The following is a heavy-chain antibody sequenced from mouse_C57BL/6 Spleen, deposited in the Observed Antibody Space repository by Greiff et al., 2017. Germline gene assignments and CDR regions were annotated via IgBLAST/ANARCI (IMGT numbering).Heavy chain of an antibody. Sequence: QVQLQQSGPELVKPGASVKISCKASGYAFSSSWMNWVKQRPGKGLEWIGRIYPGDGDTNYNGKFKGKATLTAVKSSSTAYMQLSSLTSEDSAVYFCARDSVTTAYYYAMDYWGQGTSVTVSS. CDR1: GYAFSSSW. V-gene: IGHV1-82*01. J-gene: IGHJ4*01. D-gene: IGHD2-2*01. CDR2: IYPGDGDT. CDR3: ARDSVTTAYYYAMDY.